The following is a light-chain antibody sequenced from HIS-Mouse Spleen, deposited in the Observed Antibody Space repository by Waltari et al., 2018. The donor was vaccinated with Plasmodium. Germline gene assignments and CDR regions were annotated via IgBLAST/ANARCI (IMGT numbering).Light chain of an antibody. J-gene: IGLJ2*01. CDR1: SSDVGGYNY. Sequence: QSALTQPRSVSGSPGQSVTISCTGTSSDVGGYNYVSWYQQHPGKAPKLMIYDVSKRPSGVPDRFHGSKSGNTASLTISGLQAEDEADYYCCSYAGSYTLVFGGGTKLTVL. V-gene: IGLV2-11*01. CDR2: DVS. CDR3: CSYAGSYTLV.